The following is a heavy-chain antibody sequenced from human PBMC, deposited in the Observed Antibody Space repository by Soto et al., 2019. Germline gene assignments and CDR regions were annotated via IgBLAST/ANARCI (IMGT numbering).Heavy chain of an antibody. CDR2: INHSGST. CDR3: ARAGELGYCSSTSCPESYFDY. V-gene: IGHV4-34*01. Sequence: PSETLSLTCAVYGGSFSGYYWSWIRQPPGKGLEWIGEINHSGSTNYNPSLKSRVTISVDTSKNQFSLKLSSVTAADTAVYYCARAGELGYCSSTSCPESYFDYWGQGTLVTVSS. J-gene: IGHJ4*02. D-gene: IGHD2-2*01. CDR1: GGSFSGYY.